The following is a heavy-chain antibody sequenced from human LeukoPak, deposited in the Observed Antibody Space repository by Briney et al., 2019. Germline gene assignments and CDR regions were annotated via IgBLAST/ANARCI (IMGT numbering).Heavy chain of an antibody. CDR3: AKGNTPYSSSWPPD. CDR2: ISWNSGSI. CDR1: GFTFDDYA. D-gene: IGHD6-13*01. J-gene: IGHJ4*02. Sequence: GGSLRLSCAASGFTFDDYAMHWVRQAPGKGLEWVSGISWNSGSIGYADSVKGRFTISRDNAKNSLYLQMNSLRAEDTALYYCAKGNTPYSSSWPPDRGQGTLVTVSS. V-gene: IGHV3-9*01.